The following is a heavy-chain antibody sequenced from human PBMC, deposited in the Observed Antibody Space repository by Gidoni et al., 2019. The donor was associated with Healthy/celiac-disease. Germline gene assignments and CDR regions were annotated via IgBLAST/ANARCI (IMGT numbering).Heavy chain of an antibody. J-gene: IGHJ4*02. V-gene: IGHV3-23*01. CDR1: GFTFSSYA. CDR2: ISGSGGST. Sequence: EVQLLESGGGLVQPGGSLRLSCAASGFTFSSYAMSWVRQAPWKGLEWVSAISGSGGSTYYADSVKGRFTISRDNSKNTLYLQMNSLRAEDTAVYYCAKGPSSGWYYFDYWGQGTLVTVSS. CDR3: AKGPSSGWYYFDY. D-gene: IGHD6-19*01.